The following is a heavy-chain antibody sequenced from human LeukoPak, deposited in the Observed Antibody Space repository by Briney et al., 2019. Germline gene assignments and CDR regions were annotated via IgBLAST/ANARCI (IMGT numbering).Heavy chain of an antibody. V-gene: IGHV1-2*02. CDR1: GYTFTGYY. CDR2: INPNSGGT. CDR3: ARVHLYGDYTHY. J-gene: IGHJ4*02. D-gene: IGHD4-17*01. Sequence: EASVKVSCKASGYTFTGYYMHWVRQAPGQGLKWMGWINPNSGGTNYAQKFQGRVTMTRDTSISTAYMELSRLRSDDTAVYYCARVHLYGDYTHYWGQGTLVTVSS.